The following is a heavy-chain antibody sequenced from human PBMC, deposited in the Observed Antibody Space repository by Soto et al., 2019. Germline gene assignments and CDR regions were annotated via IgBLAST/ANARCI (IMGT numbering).Heavy chain of an antibody. CDR2: IIPILGIA. Sequence: SVKVSCKASGYTFTGYYMHWVRQAPGQGLEWMGRIIPILGIANYAQKFQGRVTITADKSTSTAYMELSSLRSEDTAVYYCARDVGGYSYYVQEDYWGQGTLVTVPQ. CDR1: GYTFTGYY. CDR3: ARDVGGYSYYVQEDY. V-gene: IGHV1-69*04. D-gene: IGHD5-12*01. J-gene: IGHJ4*02.